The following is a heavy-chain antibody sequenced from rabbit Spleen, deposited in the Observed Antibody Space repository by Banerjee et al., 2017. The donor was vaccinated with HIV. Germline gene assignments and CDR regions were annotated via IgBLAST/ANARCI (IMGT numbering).Heavy chain of an antibody. CDR2: IYSGGSGRT. CDR1: GFSFSSSDY. J-gene: IGHJ6*01. CDR3: ARDTGSSFSSYGMDL. V-gene: IGHV1S45*01. D-gene: IGHD8-1*01. Sequence: QEQLEESGGGLVKPEGSLTLTCKASGFSFSSSDYICWVRQAPGKGLEWIACIYSGGSGRTYYANWAKGRFTISKTSSTTVTLQMTSLTAADTATYFCARDTGSSFSSYGMDLWGPGILVTVS.